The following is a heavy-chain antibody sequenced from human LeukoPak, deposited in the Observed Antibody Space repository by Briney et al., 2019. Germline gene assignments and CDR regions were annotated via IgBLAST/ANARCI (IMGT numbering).Heavy chain of an antibody. J-gene: IGHJ4*02. CDR2: FDPEDGET. CDR1: GYTLTELS. CDR3: AAQYPYGDYALDY. V-gene: IGHV1-24*01. Sequence: ASVKVSCKVPGYTLTELSMHWVRQAPGKGLEWMGGFDPEDGETIYAQKFQGRVTMTEDTSTDTAYMELSSLRSEDTAVYYCAAQYPYGDYALDYWGQGTLVTVSS. D-gene: IGHD4-17*01.